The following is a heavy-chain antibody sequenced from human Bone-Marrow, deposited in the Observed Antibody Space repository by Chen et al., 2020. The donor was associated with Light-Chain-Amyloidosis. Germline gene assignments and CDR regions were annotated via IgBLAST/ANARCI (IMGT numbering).Heavy chain of an antibody. CDR3: AKDQQLVRHLFDY. V-gene: IGHV3-74*03. CDR2: VNNDGSDA. D-gene: IGHD6-6*01. CDR1: GFTFTAYW. J-gene: IGHJ4*02. Sequence: EVQVVESGGGLVQPGGSLRLSCTASGFTFTAYWMHWVRQAPGKGLVWVARVNNDGSDATYADSVKGRFTISRDNSKNTLYLQMNSLRAEDTAVYYCAKDQQLVRHLFDYWGQGTLVTVSS.